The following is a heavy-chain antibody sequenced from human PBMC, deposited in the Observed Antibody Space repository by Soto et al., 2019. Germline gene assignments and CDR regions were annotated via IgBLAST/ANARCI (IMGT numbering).Heavy chain of an antibody. J-gene: IGHJ4*02. Sequence: SETLSLTCAVSGGSISSGGYSWSWIRQSPGKGLEWIGYIYHSGSTYYNPSLKSRVTISVDRSKNQFSLKLSSVTAADTAVYYCARAANYYDSSGYYIFDYWGQGTLVTVSS. CDR2: IYHSGST. D-gene: IGHD3-22*01. V-gene: IGHV4-30-2*06. CDR1: GGSISSGGYS. CDR3: ARAANYYDSSGYYIFDY.